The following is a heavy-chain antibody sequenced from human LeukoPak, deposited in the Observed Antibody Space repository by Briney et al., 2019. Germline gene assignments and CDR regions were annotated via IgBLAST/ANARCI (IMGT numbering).Heavy chain of an antibody. J-gene: IGHJ4*02. Sequence: PSETLSLTCAVYGGSFSGYYWSWIRQPPGKGLEWIGEIYHSGSTNYNPSLKSRVTISVDTSKNQFSLKLSSVTAADTAVYYCARGHWWLLCYFDYWGQGTLVSVFS. CDR1: GGSFSGYY. CDR2: IYHSGST. V-gene: IGHV4-34*01. CDR3: ARGHWWLLCYFDY. D-gene: IGHD5-12*01.